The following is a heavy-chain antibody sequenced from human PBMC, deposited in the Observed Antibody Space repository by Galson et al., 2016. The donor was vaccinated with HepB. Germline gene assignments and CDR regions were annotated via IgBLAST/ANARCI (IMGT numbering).Heavy chain of an antibody. Sequence: ETLSLTCAVYGGSFTSYYWTWVHQTPGKGLEWIAEINHSGSANYSPSLKSRVSISIDTSKNQFSLNLTTVTAADTAVFYPARGRVPAALHPRGWYFDLWGRGTLVTVSS. CDR2: INHSGSA. J-gene: IGHJ2*01. D-gene: IGHD2-2*01. CDR1: GGSFTSYY. CDR3: ARGRVPAALHPRGWYFDL. V-gene: IGHV4-34*01.